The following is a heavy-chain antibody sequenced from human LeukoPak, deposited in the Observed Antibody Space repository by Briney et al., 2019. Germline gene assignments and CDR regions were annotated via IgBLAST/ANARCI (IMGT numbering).Heavy chain of an antibody. D-gene: IGHD6-19*01. CDR2: TYYRSKWYS. V-gene: IGHV6-1*01. CDR1: GDSVSSNSAA. Sequence: SQTLSLTCAISGDSVSSNSAAWNWIRQSPSRGLEWLVRTYYRSKWYSDYAVSVKSRITINPDTSKNQVSLQLNSVTPEDTAVYYCATDRGDSSGWSDAFDIWGQGTMVTVSS. J-gene: IGHJ3*02. CDR3: ATDRGDSSGWSDAFDI.